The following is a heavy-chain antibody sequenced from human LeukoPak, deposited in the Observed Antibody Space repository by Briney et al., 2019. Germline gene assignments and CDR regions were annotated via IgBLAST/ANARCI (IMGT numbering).Heavy chain of an antibody. D-gene: IGHD2-21*02. Sequence: ASVKVSCKASGGTFSSYAISWVRQAPGQELEWMGRIIPILGIANYAQKFQGRVTITADKSTSTAYMELSSLRSEDTAVYYCASEDSYCGGDCYSGMDYWGQGTLVTVSS. CDR3: ASEDSYCGGDCYSGMDY. CDR2: IIPILGIA. CDR1: GGTFSSYA. J-gene: IGHJ4*02. V-gene: IGHV1-69*04.